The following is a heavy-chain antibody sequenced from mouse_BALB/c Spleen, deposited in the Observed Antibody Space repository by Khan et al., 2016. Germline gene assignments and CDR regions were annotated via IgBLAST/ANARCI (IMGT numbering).Heavy chain of an antibody. V-gene: IGHV4-1*02. Sequence: EVKLLESGGGLVQPGGSLKLSCAASGFDFSRYWMSWVRQAPGKGLEWIGEINPDSSTINYTPSLKDKFIISRDNAKNTLYLQMSKVRSEDTALYDCARQSLRWSTTGYFDVWGAGTTVTVSS. CDR1: GFDFSRYW. CDR3: ARQSLRWSTTGYFDV. J-gene: IGHJ1*01. CDR2: INPDSSTI. D-gene: IGHD2-10*01.